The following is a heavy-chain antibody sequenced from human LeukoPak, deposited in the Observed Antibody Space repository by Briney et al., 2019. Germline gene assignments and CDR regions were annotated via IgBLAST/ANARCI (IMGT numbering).Heavy chain of an antibody. J-gene: IGHJ4*02. CDR2: ISAYNGNT. Sequence: ASVTLSCKSSAYTFTIYGISWMRLAPAQGLELMGGISAYNGNTNYAQKLQGRVTMTTDTSTSTAYMELRSLRSDDTAVYYCARSAKLRGYCSGGSCYQPDYWGQGTLVTVSS. D-gene: IGHD2-15*01. CDR1: AYTFTIYG. V-gene: IGHV1-18*01. CDR3: ARSAKLRGYCSGGSCYQPDY.